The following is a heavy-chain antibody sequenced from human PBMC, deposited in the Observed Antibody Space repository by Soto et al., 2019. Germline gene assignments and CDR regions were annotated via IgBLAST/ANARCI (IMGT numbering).Heavy chain of an antibody. CDR1: GFTFSSYW. CDR3: ARAGWNGPLDC. D-gene: IGHD1-1*01. J-gene: IGHJ4*02. Sequence: GGSLRLSCAASGFTFSSYWMHWVRQAPGKGLVWVSRINSDGSSTVYADSVKGRFTISRDNAKNTLYLQMNSLRAEDTAGYYCARAGWNGPLDCWGQATLVTVSS. V-gene: IGHV3-74*01. CDR2: INSDGSST.